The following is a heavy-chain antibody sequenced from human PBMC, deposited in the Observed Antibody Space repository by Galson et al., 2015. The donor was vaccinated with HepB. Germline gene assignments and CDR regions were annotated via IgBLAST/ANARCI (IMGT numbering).Heavy chain of an antibody. J-gene: IGHJ4*02. CDR1: GYTFTTYA. CDR2: ISAGNGNT. Sequence: SVKVSCKASGYTFTTYAMHWVRQAPGQRLEWMGWISAGNGNTKYSQKFQGRVTITRDTSASTAYMELSSLRSEDTAVYYCARALDYLQPGGDCFDYWGQGTLVTVSS. CDR3: ARALDYLQPGGDCFDY. D-gene: IGHD2/OR15-2a*01. V-gene: IGHV1-3*01.